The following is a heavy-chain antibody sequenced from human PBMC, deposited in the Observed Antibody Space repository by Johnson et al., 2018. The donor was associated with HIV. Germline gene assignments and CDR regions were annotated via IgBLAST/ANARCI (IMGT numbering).Heavy chain of an antibody. CDR1: GFTFSSYA. CDR2: ISYDGSNK. D-gene: IGHD3-10*01. J-gene: IGHJ3*02. V-gene: IGHV3-30-3*01. Sequence: QVQLVESGGGVVQPGRSLRLSCAASGFTFSSYAMHWVRQAPGKGLDWVTVISYDGSNKYYADSVKGRFTISRDNSKNTLYLQMNSLKTEDTAVYYCNTVGGFDAFDIWGPGTMVTVSS. CDR3: NTVGGFDAFDI.